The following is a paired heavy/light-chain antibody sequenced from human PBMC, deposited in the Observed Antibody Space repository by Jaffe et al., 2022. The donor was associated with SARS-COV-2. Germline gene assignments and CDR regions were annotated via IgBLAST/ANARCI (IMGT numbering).Heavy chain of an antibody. V-gene: IGHV3-49*03. CDR3: MRGLKAY. CDR2: IRNKAYGGTT. CDR1: GFTFGDFT. D-gene: IGHD3-16*01. J-gene: IGHJ4*02. Sequence: EVQLVESGGGLVQPGRSLRLSCTASGFTFGDFTMSWFRQAPGRGLEWLGFIRNKAYGGTTEYAASVKGRFTISRDDSKSIAYLQMNSLTAEDTAVYYCMRGLKAYWGQGTLVTVSS.
Light chain of an antibody. V-gene: IGKV3-20*01. J-gene: IGKJ2*01. CDR1: QSVSSSN. CDR3: QQYGDLPHT. Sequence: EIVLTQSPGTLSLSPGERATLSCRASQSVSSSNLAWHQQKPGQAPRVLIFGASNRATGIPDRFSGSVSGTDFTLTISRLESEDFAVYYCQQYGDLPHTFGQGTKLEIK. CDR2: GAS.